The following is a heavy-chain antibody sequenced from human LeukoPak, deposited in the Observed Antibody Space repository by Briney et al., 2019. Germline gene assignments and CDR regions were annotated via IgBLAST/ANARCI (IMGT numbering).Heavy chain of an antibody. V-gene: IGHV4-34*01. CDR3: ARAFRDGYNYDAFDI. CDR2: INHSGST. D-gene: IGHD5-24*01. J-gene: IGHJ3*02. Sequence: KPSETLSLTCAVYGGSFSGYYWSWIRQPPGKGLEWIGEINHSGSTNYNPSLKSRVTISVDTSKSQFSLKLSSVTPEDTAVYYCARAFRDGYNYDAFDIWGQGTMVTVSS. CDR1: GGSFSGYY.